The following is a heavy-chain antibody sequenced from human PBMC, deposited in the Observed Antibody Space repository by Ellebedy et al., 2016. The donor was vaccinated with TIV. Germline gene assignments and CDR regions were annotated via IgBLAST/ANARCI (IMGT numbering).Heavy chain of an antibody. CDR2: ISSTGSRT. CDR1: GFTFSSYA. Sequence: GESLKISCAASGFTFSSYAMSWVRQAPGKGLEWVSTISSTGSRTYYVDSVEGRFIISRDNSKKTLYLQMNSLRAEDTAVYYCAKGRGGGSDTSAPRYYFDYWGLGTLVTVSS. V-gene: IGHV3-23*01. CDR3: AKGRGGGSDTSAPRYYFDY. D-gene: IGHD3-22*01. J-gene: IGHJ4*02.